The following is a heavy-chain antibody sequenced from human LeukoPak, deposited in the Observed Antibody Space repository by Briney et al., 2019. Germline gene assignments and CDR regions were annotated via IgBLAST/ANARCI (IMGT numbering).Heavy chain of an antibody. Sequence: GGSLRLSCAASGFTFSSYAMSWVRQAPGKGLEWVSAISGSGGSTYYADSVKGRFTISRDNSKNTLYLQMNSLRAEDTAVYYSAKAPRLSRWTHSAEYFQHWGQGTLVTVSS. CDR2: ISGSGGST. D-gene: IGHD5-18*01. CDR1: GFTFSSYA. CDR3: AKAPRLSRWTHSAEYFQH. J-gene: IGHJ1*01. V-gene: IGHV3-23*01.